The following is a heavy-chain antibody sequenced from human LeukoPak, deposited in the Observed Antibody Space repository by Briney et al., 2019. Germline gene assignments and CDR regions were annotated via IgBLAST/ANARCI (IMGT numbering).Heavy chain of an antibody. D-gene: IGHD1-26*01. J-gene: IGHJ5*02. Sequence: PGGSLRLSCAASGFTFSTSGMHWVRQAPGKGLEWVSSIRHDGSKKYYANSVKGRFTISRDNSKNTLYVQMNSLRPEDTAVYYCAKGPSGNQFDPWGQGTLVTVSS. CDR3: AKGPSGNQFDP. CDR2: IRHDGSKK. CDR1: GFTFSTSG. V-gene: IGHV3-30*02.